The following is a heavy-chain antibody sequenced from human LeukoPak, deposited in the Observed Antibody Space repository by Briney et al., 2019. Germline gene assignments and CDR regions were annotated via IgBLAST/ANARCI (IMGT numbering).Heavy chain of an antibody. V-gene: IGHV1-8*01. CDR1: GYTFTTYD. CDR3: ARDYSLTRSHWSWGPKKTYSYYYMDV. CDR2: ITPNSGNT. D-gene: IGHD2-21*01. Sequence: ASVKVSCKASGYTFTTYDIHWVRQATGQGLEWMGRITPNSGNTGYAQNFQGRVTMTRDNSMGTAYLEITSPTSEDTAVYYCARDYSLTRSHWSWGPKKTYSYYYMDVWGEGTTVTASS. J-gene: IGHJ6*03.